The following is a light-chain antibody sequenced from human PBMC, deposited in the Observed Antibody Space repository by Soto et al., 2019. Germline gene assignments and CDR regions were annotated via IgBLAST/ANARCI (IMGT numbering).Light chain of an antibody. CDR3: QQYNSWPLT. J-gene: IGKJ4*01. V-gene: IGKV3D-15*01. CDR1: QSVSSN. Sequence: ETVMTQSPATLSLSPGDRATLSCRASQSVSSNLAWYQQKPGQPPRLLIYDISTRATGIPTRFSGSGSGTEFTLTISSLQSEDFAVYYCQQYNSWPLTFGGGTKVDNK. CDR2: DIS.